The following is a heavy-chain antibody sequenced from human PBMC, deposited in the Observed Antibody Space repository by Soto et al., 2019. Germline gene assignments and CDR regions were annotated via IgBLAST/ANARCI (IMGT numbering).Heavy chain of an antibody. CDR1: GFTFDDYA. J-gene: IGHJ5*02. D-gene: IGHD3-10*01. CDR3: AKGLGESSLNNWFDP. CDR2: ISWNSGSI. V-gene: IGHV3-9*01. Sequence: PGGSLRLSCAASGFTFDDYAMHWVRQAPGKGLEWVSGISWNSGSIGYADSVKGRFTISRDNAKNSLYLQMNSLRAEDTALYYCAKGLGESSLNNWFDPWGQGTLVTVSS.